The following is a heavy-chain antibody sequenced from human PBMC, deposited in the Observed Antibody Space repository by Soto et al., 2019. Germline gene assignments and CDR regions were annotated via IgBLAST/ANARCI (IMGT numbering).Heavy chain of an antibody. J-gene: IGHJ4*02. CDR2: IYSDGST. D-gene: IGHD5-12*01. Sequence: EVKLVESGGGLIQPGGSLRLSCAASEFTVSSSYMNWVRQSPGKGLEWVSVIYSDGSTYYADSVKGRFIISRDTSKNTGYLQMISLRAEETAVYYGARDRIGGYDHWGQGTLVTVSS. V-gene: IGHV3-53*01. CDR1: EFTVSSSY. CDR3: ARDRIGGYDH.